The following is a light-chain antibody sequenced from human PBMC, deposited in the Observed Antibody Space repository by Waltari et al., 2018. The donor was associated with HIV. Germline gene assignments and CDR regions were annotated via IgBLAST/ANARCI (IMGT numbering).Light chain of an antibody. V-gene: IGKV2-28*01. Sequence: DIVMTQSPLSLLVIPGEPASISCRSSQRLLHSNGLNYLDWYLQKPGQSPQLLIYLGSNRACGVPDRFGGRGAGTVFKLRSSRVEAEDVGVYCCMRSLRTLTFGGGTKVEIK. CDR1: QRLLHSNGLNY. J-gene: IGKJ4*01. CDR2: LGS. CDR3: MRSLRTLT.